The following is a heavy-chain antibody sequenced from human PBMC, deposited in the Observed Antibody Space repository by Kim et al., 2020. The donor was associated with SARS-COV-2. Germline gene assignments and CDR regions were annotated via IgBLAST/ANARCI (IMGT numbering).Heavy chain of an antibody. CDR2: ISSSSSYI. CDR3: ARDPHRSRYIVVVPAANDY. J-gene: IGHJ4*02. CDR1: GFTFSSYS. D-gene: IGHD2-2*01. V-gene: IGHV3-21*01. Sequence: GGSLRLSCAASGFTFSSYSMNWVRQAPGKGLEWVSSISSSSSYIYYADSVKGRFTISRDNAKNSLYLQMNSLRAEDTAVYYCARDPHRSRYIVVVPAANDYWGQGTLVTVSS.